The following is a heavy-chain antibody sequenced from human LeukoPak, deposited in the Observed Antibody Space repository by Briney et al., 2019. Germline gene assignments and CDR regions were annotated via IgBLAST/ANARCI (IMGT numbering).Heavy chain of an antibody. D-gene: IGHD3-10*02. V-gene: IGHV4-34*01. CDR1: GGSFGGYY. CDR3: ARMLSLMSPIDY. J-gene: IGHJ4*02. CDR2: INHSGST. Sequence: SETLSLTCAVYGGSFGGYYCSWIRQPPGNGLEWIGEINHSGSTNYNPSLKSRVTISVDTSKNQFSLKLSPVTAADTAVYYCARMLSLMSPIDYWGQGTLVTVSS.